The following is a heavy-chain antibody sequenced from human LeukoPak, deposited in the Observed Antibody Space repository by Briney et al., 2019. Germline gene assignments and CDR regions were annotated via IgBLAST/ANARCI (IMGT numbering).Heavy chain of an antibody. V-gene: IGHV3-74*01. CDR1: GLTFSSHW. D-gene: IGHD3-16*01. CDR3: ARDWGSWYFDY. Sequence: GGSLRLSCAASGLTFSSHWMHWVRQAPGKGLVWVSRITNDGSSTTYADSVKGRFTISRDNSKNTLYLQMNSLRAEDTAVYYCARDWGSWYFDYWGQGTLVTVSS. CDR2: ITNDGSST. J-gene: IGHJ4*02.